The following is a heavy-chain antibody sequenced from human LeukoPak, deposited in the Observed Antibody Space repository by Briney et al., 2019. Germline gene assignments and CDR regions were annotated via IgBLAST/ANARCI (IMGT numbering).Heavy chain of an antibody. CDR3: ARDIPRREYCSSTTCWYWFNP. V-gene: IGHV4-4*07. J-gene: IGHJ5*02. CDR1: GSPITSYH. Sequence: ADPLSLLCTVSGSPITSYHWGWVRQPAGKGLAWIRRMYTSGSTDYTPSLKSRVTMSLDTSKNQFSLRLSSLTAADTAVYYCARDIPRREYCSSTTCWYWFNPWGQGTLVTVFS. D-gene: IGHD2-2*01. CDR2: MYTSGST.